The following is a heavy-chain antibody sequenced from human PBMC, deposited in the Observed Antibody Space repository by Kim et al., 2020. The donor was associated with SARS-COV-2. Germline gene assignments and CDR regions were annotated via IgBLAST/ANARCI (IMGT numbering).Heavy chain of an antibody. J-gene: IGHJ5*02. CDR3: ARDRGYSSSSLGWFDP. D-gene: IGHD6-6*01. CDR2: IYHSGST. V-gene: IGHV4-4*02. Sequence: SETLSLTCAVSGGSISSSNWWSWVRQPPGKGLEWIGEIYHSGSTNYNPSLKSRVTISVDKSKNQFSLKLSSVTADTAVYYCARDRGYSSSSLGWFDPWG. CDR1: GGSISSSNW.